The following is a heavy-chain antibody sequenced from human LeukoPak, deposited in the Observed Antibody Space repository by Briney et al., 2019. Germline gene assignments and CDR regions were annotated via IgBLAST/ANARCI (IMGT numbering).Heavy chain of an antibody. CDR1: GGSFSGYY. D-gene: IGHD1-1*01. J-gene: IGHJ6*03. Sequence: SETLSLTCAVYGGSFSGYYWSWIRQPPGKGLEWIGEIDHSGSTNYNPSLKSRVTISVDTSKNQFSLKLSSVTAADTAVYYCASQVRLERRYYYYSTDVWGKGTTVTVSS. V-gene: IGHV4-34*01. CDR3: ASQVRLERRYYYYSTDV. CDR2: IDHSGST.